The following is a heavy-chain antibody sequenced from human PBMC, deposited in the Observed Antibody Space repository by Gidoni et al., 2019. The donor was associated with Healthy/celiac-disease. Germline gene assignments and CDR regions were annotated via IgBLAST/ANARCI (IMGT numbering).Heavy chain of an antibody. Sequence: QVQLVQSGAEVKQPGASVNVSCKASAGTFSSYAINWVRQAPGQGLEWMRGIIPIFGTANYAQKFQGRVTITADESTTTAYMELSSLRSEDTAVYYCARGVTTWGLYYYMDVWGKGTTVTVSS. V-gene: IGHV1-69*01. CDR3: ARGVTTWGLYYYMDV. CDR2: IIPIFGTA. CDR1: AGTFSSYA. J-gene: IGHJ6*03. D-gene: IGHD4-17*01.